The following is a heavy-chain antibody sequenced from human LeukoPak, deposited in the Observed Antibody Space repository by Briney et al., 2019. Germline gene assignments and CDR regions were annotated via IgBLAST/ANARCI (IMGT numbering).Heavy chain of an antibody. CDR1: GFTFSSYA. Sequence: PGGSLRLSCAASGFTFSSYAMTWVRQAPGKGLEWVSAISGSGDITYYADSVKGRFTISRDNAKNSLSLQMNSLRAEDTALYYCARHDCTSANCPLDYWGQGTLVAVSS. D-gene: IGHD2-2*01. V-gene: IGHV3-23*01. J-gene: IGHJ4*02. CDR2: ISGSGDIT. CDR3: ARHDCTSANCPLDY.